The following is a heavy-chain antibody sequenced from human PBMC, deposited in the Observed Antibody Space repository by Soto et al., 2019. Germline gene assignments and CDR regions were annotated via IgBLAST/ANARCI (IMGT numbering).Heavy chain of an antibody. J-gene: IGHJ6*02. D-gene: IGHD3-22*01. Sequence: QVQLVQSGAEVKKAGSSVKVSCTASGGSLSNFGISWVRQAPGQGLEWMGAIIPVIGTPNYAQKFQDRVTINADESTTTVYMEVRSLTSEDTAVYYCARGDATKIVVTTYFAMDFWGQGTTVTVSS. CDR3: ARGDATKIVVTTYFAMDF. V-gene: IGHV1-69*12. CDR1: GGSLSNFG. CDR2: IIPVIGTP.